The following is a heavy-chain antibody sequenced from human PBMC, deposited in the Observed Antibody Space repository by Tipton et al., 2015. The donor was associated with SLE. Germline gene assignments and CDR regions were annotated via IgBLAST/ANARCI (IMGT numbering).Heavy chain of an antibody. J-gene: IGHJ4*02. D-gene: IGHD2-15*01. CDR2: IYYSGST. CDR3: ANGGYCSGGSCYDY. CDR1: GGSISSSSYY. Sequence: TLSLTCTVSGGSISSSSYYWGWIRQPPGKGLEWIGSIYYSGSTYYNPSLKSRVTISVDTSKNQFSLKLSSVTAADTAVYYCANGGYCSGGSCYDYWGQGTLVTVSS. V-gene: IGHV4-39*01.